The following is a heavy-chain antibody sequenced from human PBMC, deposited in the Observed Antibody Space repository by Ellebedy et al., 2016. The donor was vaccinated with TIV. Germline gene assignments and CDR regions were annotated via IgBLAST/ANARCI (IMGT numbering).Heavy chain of an antibody. CDR2: INNDGDST. CDR3: ARGGGCGRGDCWAFDY. CDR1: GFTFSSYA. D-gene: IGHD2-21*02. J-gene: IGHJ4*02. Sequence: GESLKISCSASGFTFSSYAMHWVRQAPGKGLEYVSAINNDGDSTYYADSVKGRFTISRDNSKNTLYLQMSSLRVEDTAVYYCARGGGCGRGDCWAFDYWGQGTLVTISS. V-gene: IGHV3-64D*06.